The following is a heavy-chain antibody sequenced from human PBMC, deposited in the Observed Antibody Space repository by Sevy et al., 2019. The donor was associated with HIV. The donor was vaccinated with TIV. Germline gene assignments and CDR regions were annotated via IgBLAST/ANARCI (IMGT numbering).Heavy chain of an antibody. CDR1: GFSFSSYG. Sequence: GGSLRLSCAASGFSFSSYGMHWVRQAPGKGLEWMSYIQYDGSNKDYADSVKGRFTISRDNSKNTLYLQMNSLRVEDTAVFYCVKEGGGEGGDHLGQGTMVTVSS. CDR3: VKEGGGEGGDH. J-gene: IGHJ4*02. D-gene: IGHD2-21*01. CDR2: IQYDGSNK. V-gene: IGHV3-30*02.